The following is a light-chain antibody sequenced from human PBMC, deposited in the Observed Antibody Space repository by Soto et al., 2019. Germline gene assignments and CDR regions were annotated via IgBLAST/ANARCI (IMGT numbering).Light chain of an antibody. J-gene: IGKJ1*01. V-gene: IGKV3-20*01. Sequence: EIVLTQSPGSLSLSLGERATLSCRASQSVDSAFFAWYQQKPGQPPRLLMYGASRRATGIPDRFSGSGCGTDFTLTISSLEPEAVAVYYCQQYASSLTFGQGTKVEI. CDR1: QSVDSAF. CDR3: QQYASSLT. CDR2: GAS.